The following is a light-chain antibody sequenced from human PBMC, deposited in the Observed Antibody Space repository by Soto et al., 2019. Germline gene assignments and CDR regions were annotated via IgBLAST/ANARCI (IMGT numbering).Light chain of an antibody. J-gene: IGLJ3*02. CDR3: SSYAGSNNPYWV. CDR1: SSDVGGYNY. CDR2: EVS. Sequence: QSALTQPPSASGSPGQSVTISCTGTSSDVGGYNYVSWYQQHPGKAPKLMIYEVSKLPSGVPDRFSGSKSGNTASLTVSGLQAEDEADYYCSSYAGSNNPYWVFGGGTKLTVL. V-gene: IGLV2-8*01.